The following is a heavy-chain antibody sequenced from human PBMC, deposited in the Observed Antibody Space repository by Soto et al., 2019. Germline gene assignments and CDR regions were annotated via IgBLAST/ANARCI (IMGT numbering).Heavy chain of an antibody. V-gene: IGHV4-59*01. D-gene: IGHD2-21*02. CDR1: GGSISDYY. J-gene: IGHJ6*02. CDR3: ARASMTAIAMDV. CDR2: IYYTGTI. Sequence: RSETLSLTCTVSGGSISDYYWTWIRQPPGKGLEWIGYIYYTGTIHYNPSLKGRVTISIDTSKRQFSLKLTSVTAADTAVYYCARASMTAIAMDVWGQGTTVTVSS.